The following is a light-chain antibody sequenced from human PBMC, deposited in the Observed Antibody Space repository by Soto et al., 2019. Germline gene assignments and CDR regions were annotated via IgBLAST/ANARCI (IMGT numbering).Light chain of an antibody. CDR2: GAS. CDR3: QQYNNWPCT. J-gene: IGKJ2*02. V-gene: IGKV3-15*01. Sequence: EIVMTQSPATLSVSPGERATFSCRASQSVSSNLAWYQQKPGQAPRLLIYGASTRATGIPARFSGSGSGTEFTLTISSLQSEDFAVYYCQQYNNWPCTFGQGTKLEIK. CDR1: QSVSSN.